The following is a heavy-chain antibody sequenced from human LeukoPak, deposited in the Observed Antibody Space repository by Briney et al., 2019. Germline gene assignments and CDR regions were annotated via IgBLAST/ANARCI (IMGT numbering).Heavy chain of an antibody. V-gene: IGHV3-7*01. CDR3: ASGNYFNS. J-gene: IGHJ4*02. D-gene: IGHD2-15*01. CDR2: INHDGTEK. Sequence: GGSLRLSCAASGFTFGTFWMSWVRQAPGKGLEWVANINHDGTEKHYVDSVKGRFTISRDNGKKSLYLQMNSLRVEDTAVYFCASGNYFNSWGQGTLVAVSS. CDR1: GFTFGTFW.